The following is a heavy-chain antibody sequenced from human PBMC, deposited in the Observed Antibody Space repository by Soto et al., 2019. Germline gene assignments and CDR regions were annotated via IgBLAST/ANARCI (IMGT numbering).Heavy chain of an antibody. Sequence: ASVKVSCKASGYTFTSYAMSWVRQAPGQGLEWMGWISAYNGNTNYAQKLQGRVTMTTDTSTSTAYMELRSLRSDDTAVYYCARDGQWLVRGGGMDVWGQGTTVTVSS. CDR3: ARDGQWLVRGGGMDV. CDR1: GYTFTSYA. D-gene: IGHD6-19*01. J-gene: IGHJ6*02. CDR2: ISAYNGNT. V-gene: IGHV1-18*01.